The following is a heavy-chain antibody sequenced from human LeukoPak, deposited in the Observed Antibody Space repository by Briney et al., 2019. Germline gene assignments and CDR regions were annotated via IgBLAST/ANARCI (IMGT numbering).Heavy chain of an antibody. CDR1: GGSISSSSYY. Sequence: SETLSLTCSVSGGSISSSSYYWGWIRQPPGKGLEWIGSMYYRGSTYYNPSLKSRVTISVDTSKNQFSLKLSSVTAADTAVYYCAREVVAAAGTVDYWGQGTLVTVSS. V-gene: IGHV4-39*07. CDR2: MYYRGST. J-gene: IGHJ4*02. CDR3: AREVVAAAGTVDY. D-gene: IGHD6-13*01.